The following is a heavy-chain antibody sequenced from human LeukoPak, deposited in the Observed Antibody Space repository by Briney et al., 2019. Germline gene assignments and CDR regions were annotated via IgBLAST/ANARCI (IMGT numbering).Heavy chain of an antibody. CDR3: ARDPTQWHRALDI. CDR2: IWYDGTNK. V-gene: IGHV3-33*01. D-gene: IGHD6-19*01. J-gene: IGHJ3*02. CDR1: GFSFSSYG. Sequence: PRGSLRLSCAASGFSFSSYGMHWVRQAPGKGLEWVAVIWYDGTNKYYADSVKGRFTISRDNSKNTLYLQMNSLRAEDTAVYYCARDPTQWHRALDIWGRGTMVTVSS.